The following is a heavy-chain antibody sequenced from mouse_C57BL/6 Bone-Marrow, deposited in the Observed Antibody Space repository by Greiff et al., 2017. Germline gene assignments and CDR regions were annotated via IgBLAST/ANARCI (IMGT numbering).Heavy chain of an antibody. CDR1: GYTFTSYW. CDR3: ASAGRRRYCDV. CDR2: IHPNSGST. D-gene: IGHD3-3*01. V-gene: IGHV1-64*01. Sequence: VQLQQPGAELVKPGASVKLSCKASGYTFTSYWMHWVKQRPGQGLEWIGMIHPNSGSTNYNEKFKSKATLTVDKSSSTAYMQLSSLTSEDSAVYYWASAGRRRYCDVWGTGTTVTVSS. J-gene: IGHJ1*03.